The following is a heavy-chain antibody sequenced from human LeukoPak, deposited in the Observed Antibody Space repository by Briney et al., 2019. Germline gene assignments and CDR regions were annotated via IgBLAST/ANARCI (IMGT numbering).Heavy chain of an antibody. D-gene: IGHD7-27*01. Sequence: GESLKISCKGSGYIFTNYWIGWLRQLPGEGLEWMGIIYPGDSDTRYSPSFQGQVTISADNSINTAYLQWSSLKASDTAIYYCARRLTAEVWGQGTLVTVSS. CDR3: ARRLTAEV. J-gene: IGHJ4*02. CDR1: GYIFTNYW. CDR2: IYPGDSDT. V-gene: IGHV5-51*01.